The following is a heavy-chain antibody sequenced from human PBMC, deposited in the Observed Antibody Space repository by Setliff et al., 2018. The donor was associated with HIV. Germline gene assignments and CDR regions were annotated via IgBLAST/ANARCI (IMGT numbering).Heavy chain of an antibody. J-gene: IGHJ5*01. CDR2: INHDGSEQ. CDR3: VRGKNWFDS. V-gene: IGHV3-7*03. CDR1: EFTFNIYA. Sequence: GGSLRLSCAASEFTFNIYAMSWVRQAPGKGLEWVANINHDGSEQNFVDSVTGRFTISRDNAKKSLYLQMNSLRVEDTAVYFCVRGKNWFDSWGQGTLVTVSS.